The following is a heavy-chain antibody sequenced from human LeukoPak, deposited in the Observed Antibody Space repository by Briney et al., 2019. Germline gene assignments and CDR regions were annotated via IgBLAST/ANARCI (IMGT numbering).Heavy chain of an antibody. CDR1: GFTFSSYA. V-gene: IGHV3-23*01. Sequence: GGSLRLSCAASGFTFSSYAMSWVRQAPGKGLEWVSAISGSGGTTYYADSVRGRFTISRDNSKNTLYLQMNSLRAEDTAVYYCAKDRESYYCSSANCYLDYWGQGTLVTVSS. J-gene: IGHJ4*02. CDR2: ISGSGGTT. D-gene: IGHD2-2*01. CDR3: AKDRESYYCSSANCYLDY.